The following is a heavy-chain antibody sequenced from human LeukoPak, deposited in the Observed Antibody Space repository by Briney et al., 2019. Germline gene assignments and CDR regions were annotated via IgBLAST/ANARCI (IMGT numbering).Heavy chain of an antibody. V-gene: IGHV3-30*18. CDR2: ISYDGSNK. J-gene: IGHJ6*02. D-gene: IGHD2-21*02. Sequence: PGGSLRLSCAASGFTFSSYGMHWVRQAPGKGLEWVAVISYDGSNKYYADSVKGRFTISRDNPKNTLYLQMNSLRAEDTAVYYCAKDLAYCGGDCYLRRWANYYYGMDVWGQGTTVTVSS. CDR3: AKDLAYCGGDCYLRRWANYYYGMDV. CDR1: GFTFSSYG.